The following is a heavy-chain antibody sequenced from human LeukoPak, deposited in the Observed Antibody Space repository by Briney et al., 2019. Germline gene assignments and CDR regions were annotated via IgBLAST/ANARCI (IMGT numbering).Heavy chain of an antibody. CDR1: GFTFSSYT. CDR2: ISDDATYT. J-gene: IGHJ4*02. D-gene: IGHD4-17*01. V-gene: IGHV3-30*09. Sequence: HPGGSLRLSCAASGFTFSSYTMHWVRQAPGKGLEWVAAISDDATYTYYSVSVKGRFAISRDNSKKTLFLQMNNPTTDDTAVYYCARGTAVTALSGFWGQGTLVTVSS. CDR3: ARGTAVTALSGF.